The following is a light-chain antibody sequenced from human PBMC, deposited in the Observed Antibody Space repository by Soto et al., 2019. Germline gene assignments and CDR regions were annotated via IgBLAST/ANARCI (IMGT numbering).Light chain of an antibody. V-gene: IGLV2-14*01. J-gene: IGLJ2*01. CDR3: SSYTTSTNVV. CDR2: EVS. CDR1: SSDVGGYKY. Sequence: QSVLTQPASVSGSPGQSITISCTGSSSDVGGYKYVSWYQQHPGKAPKLMIYEVSNRPSGISNRFSGSKSGNTASLSISGLQAEDEADYYCSSYTTSTNVVFGGGTQLTVL.